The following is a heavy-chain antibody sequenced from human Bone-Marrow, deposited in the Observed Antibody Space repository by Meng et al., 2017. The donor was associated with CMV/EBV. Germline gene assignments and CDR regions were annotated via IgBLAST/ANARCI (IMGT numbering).Heavy chain of an antibody. CDR3: AKDGHLLLWFGEISNYYGMDV. CDR1: GFTFDDYA. J-gene: IGHJ6*02. Sequence: SLKISCAASGFTFDDYAMHWVRQAPGKGLEWVSGISWNSGSIGYAASVKGRFTISRDNSKNTLYLQMNSLRAEDTAVYYCAKDGHLLLWFGEISNYYGMDVWGQGTTVTVSS. CDR2: ISWNSGSI. V-gene: IGHV3-9*01. D-gene: IGHD3-10*01.